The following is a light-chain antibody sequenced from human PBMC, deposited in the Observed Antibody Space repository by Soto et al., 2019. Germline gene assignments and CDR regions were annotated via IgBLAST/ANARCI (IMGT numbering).Light chain of an antibody. CDR1: SSNIGNNY. J-gene: IGLJ1*01. CDR2: DSN. CDR3: GTWDSSLSVYV. V-gene: IGLV1-51*01. Sequence: QSVLTQPPSVSAAPGQKVTISCSGSSSNIGNNYVSWYQHLPGTAPRLVIYDSNERPSGIPGRFSGPKSGTSATLGITGLQTGDEADYYCGTWDSSLSVYVFGTGTKVTVL.